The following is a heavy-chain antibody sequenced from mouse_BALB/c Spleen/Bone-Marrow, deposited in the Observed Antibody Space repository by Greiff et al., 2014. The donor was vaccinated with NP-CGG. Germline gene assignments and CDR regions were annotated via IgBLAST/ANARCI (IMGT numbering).Heavy chain of an antibody. Sequence: EVQVVESGGGLVQTGGSRKLSCAASGFTFSSFGMHWVRQAPERGLEWVAYISSGSSTIFYADTVKGRFTISRDNPKNTLFLQMTSLRSEDTAMYYCTRGGNWEDFDYWGQGTTLTVSS. CDR3: TRGGNWEDFDY. D-gene: IGHD4-1*01. J-gene: IGHJ2*01. CDR2: ISSGSSTI. CDR1: GFTFSSFG. V-gene: IGHV5-17*02.